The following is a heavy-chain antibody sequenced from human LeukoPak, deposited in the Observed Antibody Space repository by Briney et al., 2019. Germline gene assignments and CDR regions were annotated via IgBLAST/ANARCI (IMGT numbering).Heavy chain of an antibody. V-gene: IGHV4-59*01. CDR1: GGSISSYY. CDR2: IYYSGST. D-gene: IGHD6-13*01. Sequence: PSETLSLTCTVSGGSISSYYWSWIRQPPGKGLEWIGYIYYSGSTNYNPSLKSRGTISVDTSNNQFSLKLTSVTAADTAVYYCARAMYSSSWPYYYYGMDVWGQGTTVTVSS. CDR3: ARAMYSSSWPYYYYGMDV. J-gene: IGHJ6*02.